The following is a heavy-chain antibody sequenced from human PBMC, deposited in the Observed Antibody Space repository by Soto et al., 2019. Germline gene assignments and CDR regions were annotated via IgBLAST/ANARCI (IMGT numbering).Heavy chain of an antibody. V-gene: IGHV3-21*01. D-gene: IGHD3-10*01. Sequence: GGSLRLSCAASGFTFSSYSMNWVRQAPGKGLEWVSSISSSSSYIYYADSVKGRFTISRDNAKNSLYLQMNSLRAEDTAVYYCSIYFFSVFFYYYYYYGMDVWGQG. CDR1: GFTFSSYS. J-gene: IGHJ6*02. CDR3: SIYFFSVFFYYYYYYGMDV. CDR2: ISSSSSYI.